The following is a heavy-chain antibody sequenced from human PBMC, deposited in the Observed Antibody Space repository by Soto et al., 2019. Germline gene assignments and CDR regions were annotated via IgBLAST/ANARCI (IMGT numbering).Heavy chain of an antibody. D-gene: IGHD3-3*01. CDR3: ARDNSVVTIFGVVIRGWFDP. CDR2: IYTSGST. V-gene: IGHV4-4*07. Sequence: PSETLSLTCTVSGGSISSYYWSWIRQPAGKGLEWIGRIYTSGSTNYNPSLKSRVTMSVDTSKNQFSLKLSSVTAADTAVYYCARDNSVVTIFGVVIRGWFDPWGQGTLVTVSS. CDR1: GGSISSYY. J-gene: IGHJ5*02.